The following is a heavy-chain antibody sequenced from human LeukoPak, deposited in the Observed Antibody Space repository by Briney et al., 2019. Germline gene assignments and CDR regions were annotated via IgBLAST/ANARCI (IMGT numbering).Heavy chain of an antibody. V-gene: IGHV4-34*01. J-gene: IGHJ4*02. CDR2: INHSGST. CDR3: ARGPLPAALDY. Sequence: PSETLSLTCAVYGGSFSGYYWSWIRQPPGKGLEWIGEINHSGSTNYNPSLKSRVTISVDTSKNQFSLKLSSVTAADTAVYYCARGPLPAALDYWGQGTLVTVSS. D-gene: IGHD2-2*01. CDR1: GGSFSGYY.